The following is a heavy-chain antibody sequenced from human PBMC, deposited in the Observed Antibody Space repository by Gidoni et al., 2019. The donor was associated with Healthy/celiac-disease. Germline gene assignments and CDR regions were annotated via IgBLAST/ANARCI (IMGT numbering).Heavy chain of an antibody. CDR2: INHSGST. CDR3: ARLHCSGGSCYSYYYYGMDV. D-gene: IGHD2-15*01. V-gene: IGHV4-34*01. J-gene: IGHJ6*02. Sequence: QVQLQQWGAGLLKPSETLSLTCAVYGGSFSGYYWSWIRQPPGKGLEWIGEINHSGSTNYNPSLKGRVTISVDTSKNQFSLKLSSVTAADTAVYYCARLHCSGGSCYSYYYYGMDVWGQGTTVTVSS. CDR1: GGSFSGYY.